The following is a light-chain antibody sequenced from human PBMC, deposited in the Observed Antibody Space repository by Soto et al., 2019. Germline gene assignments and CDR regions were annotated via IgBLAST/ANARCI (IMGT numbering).Light chain of an antibody. J-gene: IGLJ3*02. CDR3: HSYSRYRVLV. CDR2: DVS. CDR1: SSDIGGYKY. V-gene: IGLV2-14*01. Sequence: QSVLTQPAPGSGSLGQSINISCTGTSSDIGGYKYVSWYQQQPSKAPKLIIFDVSNRPSGVSNRFSGSNSGNTASLTISGLQAEDEADYYCHSYSRYRVLVFGGGTKVTVL.